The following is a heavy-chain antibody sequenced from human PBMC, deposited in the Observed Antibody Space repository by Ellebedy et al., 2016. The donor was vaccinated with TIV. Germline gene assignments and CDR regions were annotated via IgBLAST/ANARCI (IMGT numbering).Heavy chain of an antibody. CDR1: GFTFSSSA. Sequence: GESLKISCAASGFTFSSSAMSWVRQAPGKGLEWVATINNSDASTKYYADSVKGRFALSRDNSRNTLYLQMSSLRTEDTTVYYCAKGFGTNVKFYFDYWGQGTLVTVSS. D-gene: IGHD2-2*01. CDR3: AKGFGTNVKFYFDY. CDR2: INNSDASTK. V-gene: IGHV3-23*01. J-gene: IGHJ4*02.